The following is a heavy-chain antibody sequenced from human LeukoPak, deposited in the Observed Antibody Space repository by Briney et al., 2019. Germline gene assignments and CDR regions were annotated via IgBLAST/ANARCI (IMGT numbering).Heavy chain of an antibody. CDR1: GFNFNPYW. V-gene: IGHV3-7*01. D-gene: IGHD5-12*01. J-gene: IGHJ4*02. CDR3: ARGPSGYHNT. CDR2: IKQDGSEK. Sequence: PGGSLRLSCAASGFNFNPYWVSWVRQAPGKGLEWVADIKQDGSEKYYVDSVKGRFTISRDNARNSLFLQMNSLRAEDTAVYYCARGPSGYHNTGGQGTLVTVSS.